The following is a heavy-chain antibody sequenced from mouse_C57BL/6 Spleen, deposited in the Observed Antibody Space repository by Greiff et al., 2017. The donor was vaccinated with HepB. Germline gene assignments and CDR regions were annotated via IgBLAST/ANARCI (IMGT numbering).Heavy chain of an antibody. D-gene: IGHD3-3*01. CDR3: ARSREGTSYAMDY. Sequence: QVQLKESGPELVKPGASVKISCKASGYAFSSSWMNWVKQRPGKGLEWIGRIYPGDGDTNYNGKFKGKATLTADKSSSTAYMQLSSLTSEDSAVYFCARSREGTSYAMDYWGQGTSVTVSS. CDR2: IYPGDGDT. V-gene: IGHV1-82*01. J-gene: IGHJ4*01. CDR1: GYAFSSSW.